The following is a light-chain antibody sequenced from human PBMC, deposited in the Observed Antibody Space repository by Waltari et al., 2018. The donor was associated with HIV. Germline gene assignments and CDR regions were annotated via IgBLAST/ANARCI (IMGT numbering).Light chain of an antibody. CDR1: NSNIGNNF. V-gene: IGLV1-51*01. J-gene: IGLJ2*01. Sequence: QSVLTQPPSVSAAAGQKVPISCSGSNSNIGNNFVSWYQQLPGTAPQLLIYDSKQRPSGMPDRCSGSKYDTSATLDITGLQTGDEDDYYCGTWDSSLSAVLFGGGTKLTVL. CDR2: DSK. CDR3: GTWDSSLSAVL.